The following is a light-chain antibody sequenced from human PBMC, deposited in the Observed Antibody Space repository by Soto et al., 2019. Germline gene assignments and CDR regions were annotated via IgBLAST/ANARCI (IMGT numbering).Light chain of an antibody. J-gene: IGKJ1*01. CDR1: QSISNH. CDR2: AAS. Sequence: IQMSQSPSSLSASLGDRVTITCRASQSISNHLNWYQQKPGKAPKLLIFAASSLQSGVPSRFSGSRSGPDFTLTISSLQPEDFATYYCQQSYSSPPTFGQRTNVDIK. CDR3: QQSYSSPPT. V-gene: IGKV1-39*01.